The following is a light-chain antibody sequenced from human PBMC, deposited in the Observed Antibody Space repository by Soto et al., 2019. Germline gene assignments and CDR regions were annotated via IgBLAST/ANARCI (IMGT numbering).Light chain of an antibody. CDR3: SSYAGSNNFV. CDR1: SSDGGGYNY. V-gene: IGLV2-8*01. J-gene: IGLJ2*01. CDR2: EVS. Sequence: QSALTQPPSASGSPGQSVTISCTGTSSDGGGYNYVSWYQQHPGKAPKLMIYEVSKLPSGVPDRFSGSKSGNTASLTVSGLQAEDEADYYCSSYAGSNNFVFGGGTKLTVL.